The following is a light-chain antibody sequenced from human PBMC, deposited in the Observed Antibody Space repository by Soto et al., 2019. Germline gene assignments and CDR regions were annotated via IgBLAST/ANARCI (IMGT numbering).Light chain of an antibody. CDR3: QTWGTGIKV. CDR2: LNSDGSL. CDR1: SGHSSNA. J-gene: IGLJ3*02. Sequence: QLVLTQSRSASASLGASVKLTCTLSSGHSSNAIAWHQQQPEKGPRYLMKLNSDGSLSRGDGIPDRFSGSTSGAERYLTISSLQSEDVADYYCQTWGTGIKVFGGGTKLTVL. V-gene: IGLV4-69*01.